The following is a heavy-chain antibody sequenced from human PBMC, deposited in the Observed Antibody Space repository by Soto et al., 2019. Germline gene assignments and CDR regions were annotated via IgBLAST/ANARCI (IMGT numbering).Heavy chain of an antibody. V-gene: IGHV1-8*01. CDR1: GYTFTNFD. D-gene: IGHD5-12*01. CDR3: ARPGYSGYDGLGDYGMDV. CDR2: MSPNSENK. Sequence: ASVKVSCKTSGYTFTNFDVNWVRQAAGQGLEWMGWMSPNSENKGYAQKFQGRVTMTEDTSTDTAYMELSSLRSEDTAVYYCARPGYSGYDGLGDYGMDVWGQGTTVTVSS. J-gene: IGHJ6*02.